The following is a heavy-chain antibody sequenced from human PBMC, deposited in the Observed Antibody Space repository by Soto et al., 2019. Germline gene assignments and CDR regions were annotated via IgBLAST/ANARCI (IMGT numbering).Heavy chain of an antibody. CDR1: GYTFTSYA. CDR3: AIGAYYYDSGLDY. Sequence: GPSVKVSCKASGYTFTSYAMHWVRQAPGQRLEWMGWINAGNGNTKYSQKFQGRVTITRDTSASTAYMELSSLRSEDTAVYYCAIGAYYYDSGLDYWGQGTLVTVSS. D-gene: IGHD3-22*01. J-gene: IGHJ4*02. V-gene: IGHV1-3*01. CDR2: INAGNGNT.